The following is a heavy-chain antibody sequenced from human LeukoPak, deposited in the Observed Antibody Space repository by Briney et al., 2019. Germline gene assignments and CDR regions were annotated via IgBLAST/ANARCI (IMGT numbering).Heavy chain of an antibody. J-gene: IGHJ4*02. CDR2: IYISGST. D-gene: IGHD2-21*02. V-gene: IGHV4-4*07. CDR3: ARSLFIAVTARGGRSYYFDY. CDR1: GGSISSYY. Sequence: SETLSLTCTVSGGSISSYYWSWIRQPAGKGLEWIGHIYISGSTNYNPSLMSRVTMSVDTSKNQFSLKLSSVTAADTAVYYCARSLFIAVTARGGRSYYFDYWGQGTLVTVSS.